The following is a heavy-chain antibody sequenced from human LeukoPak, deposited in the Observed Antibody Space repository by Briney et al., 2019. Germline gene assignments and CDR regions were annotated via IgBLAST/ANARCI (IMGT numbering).Heavy chain of an antibody. Sequence: GGSLRLSCAASRFTFSSYAMSWVRQAPGKGLEWVSAISGSGGTTYNADSVKGRFTISRDNSKNTLYLQLNSLRAEDTAVYYCAKGAGNFDWSYHDYWGQGTLVTVSS. CDR3: AKGAGNFDWSYHDY. CDR2: ISGSGGTT. D-gene: IGHD3-9*01. J-gene: IGHJ4*02. V-gene: IGHV3-23*01. CDR1: RFTFSSYA.